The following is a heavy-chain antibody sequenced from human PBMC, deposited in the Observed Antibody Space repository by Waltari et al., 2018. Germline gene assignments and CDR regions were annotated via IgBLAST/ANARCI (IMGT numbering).Heavy chain of an antibody. Sequence: QLQLQESGPGLVKPSDTLFLSCTVSGDSINGNSYYWAWIRQPPGKGLEWIASLDFSGNTYYNPSLRSRVTISVDTSKNQFSLNLRSVTAADTAVYYCARRVVTTGGVDYWGQGTLVTVSS. CDR1: GDSINGNSYY. CDR3: ARRVVTTGGVDY. D-gene: IGHD2-21*02. V-gene: IGHV4-39*07. J-gene: IGHJ4*02. CDR2: LDFSGNT.